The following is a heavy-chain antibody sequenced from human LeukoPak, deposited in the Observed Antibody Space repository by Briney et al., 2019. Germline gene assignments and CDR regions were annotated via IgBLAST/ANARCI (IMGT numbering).Heavy chain of an antibody. CDR2: ISYDGSNK. CDR1: GFTFSNYA. V-gene: IGHV3-30*04. CDR3: ARSLATSYYYMDV. Sequence: GRSLRLSCAASGFTFSNYAMHWVRQAPGEGREWVSVISYDGSNKYYADSVKGRFTISRDNSKNTLYLQMSSLRAEDTAVYYCARSLATSYYYMDVWGKGTTVTVSS. D-gene: IGHD5-12*01. J-gene: IGHJ6*03.